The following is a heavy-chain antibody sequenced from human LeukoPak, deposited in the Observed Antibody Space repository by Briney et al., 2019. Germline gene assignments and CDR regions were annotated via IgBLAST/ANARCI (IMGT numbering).Heavy chain of an antibody. CDR1: GFTFSNAW. D-gene: IGHD5-24*01. Sequence: GGSLRLSCAASGFTFSNAWMSWVRQAPGKGLEWVGRIKSKTDGGTTDYAAPVKGRFTISRDDSKNTLYLQMNSLKTEDTAVYYCTTDMALGSYFDYWGQGTLVTVSS. CDR3: TTDMALGSYFDY. J-gene: IGHJ4*02. CDR2: IKSKTDGGTT. V-gene: IGHV3-15*01.